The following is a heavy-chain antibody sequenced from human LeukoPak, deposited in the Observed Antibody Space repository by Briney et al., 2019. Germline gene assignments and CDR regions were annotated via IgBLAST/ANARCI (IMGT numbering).Heavy chain of an antibody. CDR3: ARGQGDYVWGSYRYYLDY. CDR1: GFTVSSNY. Sequence: GSLRLSCAASGFTVSSNYMSWVRQPPGKGLEWIGEINHSGSTNYNPSLKSRVTISVDTSKNQFSLKLSSVTAADTAVYYCARGQGDYVWGSYRYYLDYWGQGTLVTVSS. V-gene: IGHV4-34*01. D-gene: IGHD3-16*02. CDR2: INHSGST. J-gene: IGHJ4*02.